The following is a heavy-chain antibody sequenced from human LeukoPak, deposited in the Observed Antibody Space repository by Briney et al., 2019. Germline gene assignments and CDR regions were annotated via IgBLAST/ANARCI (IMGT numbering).Heavy chain of an antibody. J-gene: IGHJ6*02. Sequence: GGSLRLSCAASGFTFSSYWMSWVRQAPGKGLEWVSVIYSGGSTYYADSVKGRFTISRDNSKNTLYLQMNSLRAEDTAVYYCARDLVATTNRYYYYYGMDVWGQGTTVTVSS. CDR2: IYSGGST. D-gene: IGHD5-12*01. CDR1: GFTFSSYW. CDR3: ARDLVATTNRYYYYYGMDV. V-gene: IGHV3-53*01.